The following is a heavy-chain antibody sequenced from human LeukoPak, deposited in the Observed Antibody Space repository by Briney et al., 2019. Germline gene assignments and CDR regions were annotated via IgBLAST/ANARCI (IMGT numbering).Heavy chain of an antibody. J-gene: IGHJ4*02. Sequence: GGSLRLSCAASGFTFSSYSMNWVRQAPGKGLGWVSSISSSSSYIYYADSVKGRFTISRDNAKNSLYLQMNSLRAEDTAVYYCARDLPKYYDFWSGYYGPMDYWGQGTLVTVSS. V-gene: IGHV3-21*01. CDR2: ISSSSSYI. CDR3: ARDLPKYYDFWSGYYGPMDY. CDR1: GFTFSSYS. D-gene: IGHD3-3*01.